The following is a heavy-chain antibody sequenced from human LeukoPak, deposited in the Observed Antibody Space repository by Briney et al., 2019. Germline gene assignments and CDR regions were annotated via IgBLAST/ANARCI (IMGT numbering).Heavy chain of an antibody. D-gene: IGHD6-13*01. V-gene: IGHV3-9*01. J-gene: IGHJ6*02. CDR2: ISWNSRTI. CDR1: GFTFDDYG. Sequence: GGSLRLSCAASGFTFDDYGMHWVRQTLGEGLEWVSGISWNSRTIAYADSVKGRFTISRDNAKNSLYLQMNSLRAEDTALYYCAKDTSFLGAAPTAMDVWGQGTTVTVSS. CDR3: AKDTSFLGAAPTAMDV.